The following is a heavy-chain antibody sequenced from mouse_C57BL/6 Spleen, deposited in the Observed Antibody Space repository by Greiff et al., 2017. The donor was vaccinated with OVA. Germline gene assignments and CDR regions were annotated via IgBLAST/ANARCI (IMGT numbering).Heavy chain of an antibody. J-gene: IGHJ2*01. Sequence: QVQLQQPGAELVKPGASVKMSCKASGYTFTRYWITWVKQRPGQGLEWIGDIFPGSGSTNYNEKFKSKATLTVDTSSSTAYMQLSSLTSEDSAVYYCARYGSSYSFDYWGQGTTLTVSS. D-gene: IGHD1-1*01. V-gene: IGHV1-55*01. CDR2: IFPGSGST. CDR1: GYTFTRYW. CDR3: ARYGSSYSFDY.